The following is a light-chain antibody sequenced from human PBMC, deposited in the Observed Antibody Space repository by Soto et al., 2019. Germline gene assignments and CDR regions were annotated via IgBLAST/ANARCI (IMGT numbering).Light chain of an antibody. J-gene: IGLJ1*01. V-gene: IGLV2-14*01. Sequence: QSVLTQPASVSGSPGQSITISCTGTSSDIGAYNYVSWYQQHPGEAPKLLIYEVTYRPSGVSDRFSGSKSAYTASLTISGLQPEDEADYYCCSLTTSHTYVFGSGTKVTVL. CDR1: SSDIGAYNY. CDR2: EVT. CDR3: CSLTTSHTYV.